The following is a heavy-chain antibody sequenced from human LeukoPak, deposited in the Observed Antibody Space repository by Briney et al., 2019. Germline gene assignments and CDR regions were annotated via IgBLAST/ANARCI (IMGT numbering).Heavy chain of an antibody. CDR3: ARLLHDWFDS. J-gene: IGHJ5*01. CDR2: IYYRGSA. D-gene: IGHD4-11*01. V-gene: IGHV4-59*08. CDR1: GDSINSYC. Sequence: SETLSLTCTVSGDSINSYCWSWIRQPPGKGLEWLGYIYYRGSANYNPSLRSRVTISIDTSKNQFSLKLTSVTAADTAVYYCARLLHDWFDSWGQGTLVTVSS.